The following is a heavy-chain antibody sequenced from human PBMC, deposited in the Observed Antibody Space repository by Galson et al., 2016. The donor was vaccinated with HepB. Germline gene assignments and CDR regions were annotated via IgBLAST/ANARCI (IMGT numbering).Heavy chain of an antibody. V-gene: IGHV3-33*01. CDR1: GFRFHAFG. J-gene: IGHJ3*01. D-gene: IGHD5/OR15-5a*01. CDR2: IWFHGNTE. Sequence: SLRLSCAASGFRFHAFGMHWVRQAPGKGLEWVSLIWFHGNTEEYIDSVKGRFTISRDNSKNTLYLQMNRLRAEDTAIYYCARRGSVGDSSIPDSYDVWGQGTMVTVSS. CDR3: ARRGSVGDSSIPDSYDV.